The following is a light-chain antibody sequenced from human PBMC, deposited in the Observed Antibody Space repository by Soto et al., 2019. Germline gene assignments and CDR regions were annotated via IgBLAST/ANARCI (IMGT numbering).Light chain of an antibody. CDR3: QHYNSYSEA. V-gene: IGKV1-5*03. J-gene: IGKJ1*01. Sequence: DIQMTQSPSTLSVSVGDRVTITCRASQTISSWLAWCQQKPGKAPKLLIYKASTLKSGVPSRFSGSGSGTEFTLTISSLQPDDFATYYCQHYNSYSEAFGQGTKVDVK. CDR1: QTISSW. CDR2: KAS.